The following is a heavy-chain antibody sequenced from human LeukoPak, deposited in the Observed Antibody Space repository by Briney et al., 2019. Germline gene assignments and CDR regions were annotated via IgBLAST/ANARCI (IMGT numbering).Heavy chain of an antibody. Sequence: SETLSLTCTVSGVSISSYYWSWIRQPPGKGLEWIGYIYYSGGTNYNPSLKSRVTISVDTSKNQFSLKLSSVTAADTAVYYCARQGMQTQFDYWGQGTLVTVSS. J-gene: IGHJ4*02. CDR2: IYYSGGT. CDR1: GVSISSYY. V-gene: IGHV4-59*08. CDR3: ARQGMQTQFDY.